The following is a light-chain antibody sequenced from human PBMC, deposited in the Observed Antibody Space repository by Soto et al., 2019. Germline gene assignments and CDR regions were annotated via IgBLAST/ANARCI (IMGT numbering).Light chain of an antibody. CDR3: QQYGSSPPVT. CDR2: DAS. V-gene: IGKV3D-20*01. CDR1: QSVSSSN. Sequence: EIVLTQSPATLSLSPGERATLSCGASQSVSSSNLAWYQQKPGLAPRLLIYDASSRATGIPDRFSGSGSGTDFSLTISRLEPEDFAVYYCQQYGSSPPVTFGGGTKVEIK. J-gene: IGKJ4*01.